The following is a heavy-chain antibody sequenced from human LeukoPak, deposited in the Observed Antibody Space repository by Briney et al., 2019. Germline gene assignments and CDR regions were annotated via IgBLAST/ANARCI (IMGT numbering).Heavy chain of an antibody. CDR3: ARCMSELDYGDYAYYYHMDV. J-gene: IGHJ6*04. CDR1: GDSLTSGSRY. Sequence: SETLSLTCTVSGDSLTSGSRYWSWLRQPAGKGLEWIGHFYSSTRTTYNPSLESRVTISGDTAKNQFSLKLDSVTAADTAVYFCARCMSELDYGDYAYYYHMDVWGKGTTVTVSS. CDR2: FYSSTRT. V-gene: IGHV4-61*09. D-gene: IGHD4-17*01.